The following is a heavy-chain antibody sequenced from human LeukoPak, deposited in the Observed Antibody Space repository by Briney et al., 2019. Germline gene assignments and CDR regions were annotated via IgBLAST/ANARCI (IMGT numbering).Heavy chain of an antibody. CDR1: GGSFSGYY. Sequence: PSETLSLTCAVYGGSFSGYYWSWIRQPPGKGLEWIGEINHSGSTNYNPSLKSRVTISVDTSKNQFSLKLSSVTAADTAVYYCARDGYRYDSSGYYLDYWGQGTLVTVSS. D-gene: IGHD3-22*01. CDR3: ARDGYRYDSSGYYLDY. V-gene: IGHV4-34*01. CDR2: INHSGST. J-gene: IGHJ4*02.